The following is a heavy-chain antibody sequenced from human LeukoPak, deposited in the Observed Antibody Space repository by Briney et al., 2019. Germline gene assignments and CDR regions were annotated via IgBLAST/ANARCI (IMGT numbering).Heavy chain of an antibody. V-gene: IGHV4-59*01. D-gene: IGHD2-2*02. J-gene: IGHJ3*02. CDR1: GGSISSYY. Sequence: SETLSLTCTVSGGSISSYYWSWIRQPPGKGLEWIGYIYYSGNTNYNPSLKSRVTISVDTSKNQFSLKLSSVTAADTAVYYCARLAYCSSTSCYIGAFDIWGQGTMVTVSS. CDR2: IYYSGNT. CDR3: ARLAYCSSTSCYIGAFDI.